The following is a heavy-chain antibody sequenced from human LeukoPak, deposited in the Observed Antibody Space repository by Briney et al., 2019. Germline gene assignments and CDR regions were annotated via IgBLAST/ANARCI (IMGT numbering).Heavy chain of an antibody. J-gene: IGHJ5*01. D-gene: IGHD5-24*01. CDR1: GFPFGNYA. Sequence: GGSLRLSCVASGFPFGNYAMHWVRQTPGKGLEWVAGIPWNNDIITYADSVRGRFTVSRDNAKNSVYPQMDSLKPEDTALYHCVRGDWLDFWGQGTLVTVSS. CDR2: IPWNNDII. V-gene: IGHV3-9*01. CDR3: VRGDWLDF.